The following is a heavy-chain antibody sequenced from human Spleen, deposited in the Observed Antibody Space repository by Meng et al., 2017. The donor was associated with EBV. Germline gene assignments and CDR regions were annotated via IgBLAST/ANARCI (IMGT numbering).Heavy chain of an antibody. V-gene: IGHV4-39*01. CDR1: GGSISSYTAY. CDR2: IDYRENT. Sequence: QEEGPVCVIPSQTLSRPCSAFGGSISSYTAYWGWRRQPPGKGLEWIGSIDYRENTYYNPSLKSRITISVDTPKNQFSLRLTSVTAADTAVYYCARPFPSWQSPRLDPVGAWGQGTLVTVSS. J-gene: IGHJ5*02. D-gene: IGHD6-19*01. CDR3: ARPFPSWQSPRLDPVGA.